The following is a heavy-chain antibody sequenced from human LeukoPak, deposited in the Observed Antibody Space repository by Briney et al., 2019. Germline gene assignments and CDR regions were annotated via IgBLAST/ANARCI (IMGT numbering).Heavy chain of an antibody. CDR1: GFTFSTYA. CDR3: AKFSPTPLLNYYYYGMDV. CDR2: INSNGDEI. V-gene: IGHV3-23*01. Sequence: GGSLRLSCAASGFTFSTYAMTWVRQAPGKGLEWVSGINSNGDEIYYADSVKGRFTISRDNSKNTLYLQMNSLRAEDTAVYYCAKFSPTPLLNYYYYGMDVWGQGTTVTVSS. J-gene: IGHJ6*02.